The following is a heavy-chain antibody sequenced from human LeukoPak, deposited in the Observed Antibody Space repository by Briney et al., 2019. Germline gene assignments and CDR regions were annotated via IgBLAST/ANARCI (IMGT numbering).Heavy chain of an antibody. CDR1: GFTFSSYS. CDR3: AKDRIVGTDYLGYGMDV. Sequence: GGSLRLSCAASGFTFSSYSMNWVRQAPGKGLEWVPSISSSSSYIYYADSVKGRFTISRDNAKNSLYLQMNSLRVEDTAVYYCAKDRIVGTDYLGYGMDVWGQGTTVTVSS. V-gene: IGHV3-21*01. J-gene: IGHJ6*02. D-gene: IGHD1-26*01. CDR2: ISSSSSYI.